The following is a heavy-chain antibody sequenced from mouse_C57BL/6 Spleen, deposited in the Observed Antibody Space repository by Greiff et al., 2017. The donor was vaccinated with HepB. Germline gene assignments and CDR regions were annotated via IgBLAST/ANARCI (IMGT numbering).Heavy chain of an antibody. Sequence: VQLQQSGAELVKPGASVKMSCKASGYTFTSYWITWVKQRPGQGLEWIGDIYPGSGSTNYNEKFKSKATLTVDTSSSTAYMQLSSLTYEDSAVYYCARDYYGSDYFDYWGQGTTLTVSS. D-gene: IGHD1-1*01. J-gene: IGHJ2*01. CDR2: IYPGSGST. CDR3: ARDYYGSDYFDY. V-gene: IGHV1-55*01. CDR1: GYTFTSYW.